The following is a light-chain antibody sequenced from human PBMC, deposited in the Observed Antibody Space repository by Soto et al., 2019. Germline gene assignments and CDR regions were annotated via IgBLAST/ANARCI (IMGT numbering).Light chain of an antibody. Sequence: FVLTQYPANLSLSPGKRATLSCRASQNISNYSIWYQQKPGQAPRLLIYDVSNRATGIPARFSGSGSGTDFTLTISSLEPEDFAVYYCQQRSNWPRTFGQGTKVDIK. CDR2: DVS. CDR1: QNISNY. V-gene: IGKV3-11*01. CDR3: QQRSNWPRT. J-gene: IGKJ1*01.